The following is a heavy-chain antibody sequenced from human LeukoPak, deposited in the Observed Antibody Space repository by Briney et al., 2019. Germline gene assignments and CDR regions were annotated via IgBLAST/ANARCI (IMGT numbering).Heavy chain of an antibody. CDR1: GYTFTSYG. D-gene: IGHD4-11*01. J-gene: IGHJ4*02. V-gene: IGHV1-2*02. CDR3: ARVERYSNYADY. CDR2: INPNSGGT. Sequence: GASVKVSCKASGYTFTSYGISWVRQAPGQGLEWMGWINPNSGGTNYAQKFQGRVTMTRDTSISTAYMELSRLRSDDTAVYYCARVERYSNYADYWGQGTLVTVSS.